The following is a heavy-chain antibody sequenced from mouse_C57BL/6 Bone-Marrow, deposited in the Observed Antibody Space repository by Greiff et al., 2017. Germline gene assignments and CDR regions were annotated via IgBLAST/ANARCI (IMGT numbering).Heavy chain of an antibody. D-gene: IGHD1-1*01. V-gene: IGHV1-15*01. CDR2: IDPETGGT. J-gene: IGHJ3*01. CDR3: TRGDITTVVDPFAY. CDR1: GYTFTDYE. Sequence: QVQLKESGAELVRPGASVTLSCKASGYTFTDYEMHWVKQTPVHGLEWIGAIDPETGGTAYNQKFKGKAILTADKSSSTAYMELRSLTSEDSAVYYCTRGDITTVVDPFAYWGQGALVTVSA.